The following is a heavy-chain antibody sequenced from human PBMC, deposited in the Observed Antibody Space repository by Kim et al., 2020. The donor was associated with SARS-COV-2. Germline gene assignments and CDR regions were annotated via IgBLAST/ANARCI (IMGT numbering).Heavy chain of an antibody. CDR3: ARLVRGLYWNDEWFDP. V-gene: IGHV7-4-1*02. D-gene: IGHD1-1*01. CDR2: INTNTGNP. CDR1: GYTFTSYA. Sequence: ASVKVSCKASGYTFTSYAMNWVRQAPGQGLEWMGWINTNTGNPTYAQGFTGRFVFSLDTSVSTAYLQISSLKAEDTAVYYCARLVRGLYWNDEWFDPWGQGTLVTVSS. J-gene: IGHJ5*02.